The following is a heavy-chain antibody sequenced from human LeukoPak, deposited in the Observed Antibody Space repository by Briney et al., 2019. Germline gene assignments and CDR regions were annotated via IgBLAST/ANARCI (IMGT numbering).Heavy chain of an antibody. V-gene: IGHV1-69*04. CDR3: TREGVYSPDGSGYHRHAFDM. CDR1: GDNFSTYV. J-gene: IGHJ3*02. CDR2: IIPTPDVA. Sequence: SVKVSCKASGDNFSTYVITWVRQAPGQGLEWMGRIIPTPDVANFAQKFKGRVTITADRSTNTAHLELSSLRSEDTAVYYCTREGVYSPDGSGYHRHAFDMWGKGTVVIVST. D-gene: IGHD3-22*01.